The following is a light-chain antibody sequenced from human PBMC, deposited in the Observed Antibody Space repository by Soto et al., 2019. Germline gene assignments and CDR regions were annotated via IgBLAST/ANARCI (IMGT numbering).Light chain of an antibody. J-gene: IGKJ4*01. Sequence: DIQMTQSPSSLSASVGDRVTMTCRANHDISNSLAWYQQKPGKVPKVLIYATSILQSGVPARFSGSGSGTDFTLTISSLQPEDVATYYCHNYNSAPLTFGGGTKVEI. V-gene: IGKV1-27*01. CDR1: HDISNS. CDR3: HNYNSAPLT. CDR2: ATS.